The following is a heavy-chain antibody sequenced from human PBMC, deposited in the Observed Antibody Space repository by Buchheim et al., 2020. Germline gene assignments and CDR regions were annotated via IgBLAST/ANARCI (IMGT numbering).Heavy chain of an antibody. Sequence: VQLVESGGGLVKPGGSLRLSCAASGFTFSDYYMSWVRQAPGKGLKWVSAVSGSGGNTFYADSVKGRFTVSRDNSKNTLYLQMNSLRAEDTAVYYCAKGAYSSGWYSGWFDPWGQGTL. CDR2: VSGSGGNT. D-gene: IGHD6-19*01. CDR1: GFTFSDYY. J-gene: IGHJ5*02. CDR3: AKGAYSSGWYSGWFDP. V-gene: IGHV3-23*04.